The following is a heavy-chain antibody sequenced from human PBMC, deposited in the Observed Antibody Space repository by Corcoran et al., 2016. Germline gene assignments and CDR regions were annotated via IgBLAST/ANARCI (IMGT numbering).Heavy chain of an antibody. CDR3: TTLRFRGGFPY. CDR1: GFTFSNAC. V-gene: IGHV3-15*07. J-gene: IGHJ4*02. Sequence: EVQLVESGGGLVKPGGSLRLSCAASGFTFSNACMNWVRQAPGKGLEWVDRIKIKTNGGTTHYAAPVKGRFTISRDDSKNTLYLQMNSLKAEDTAVYYCTTLRFRGGFPYWGQGTLVIVSS. CDR2: IKIKTNGGTT. D-gene: IGHD3-16*01.